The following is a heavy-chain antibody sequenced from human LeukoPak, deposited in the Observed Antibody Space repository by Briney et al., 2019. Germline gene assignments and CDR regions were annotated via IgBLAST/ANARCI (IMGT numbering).Heavy chain of an antibody. D-gene: IGHD3-10*01. CDR1: GYTFTGYY. V-gene: IGHV1-2*02. CDR3: ARQVDSTMALPDY. CDR2: INPNSGGT. J-gene: IGHJ4*02. Sequence: GASEKVSCKASGYTFTGYYMHWVRQAPGQGLEWMGWINPNSGGTNYAQKFQGRVTMTRDTSISTAYMELSRLRSDDTAVYYCARQVDSTMALPDYWGQGTLVTVSS.